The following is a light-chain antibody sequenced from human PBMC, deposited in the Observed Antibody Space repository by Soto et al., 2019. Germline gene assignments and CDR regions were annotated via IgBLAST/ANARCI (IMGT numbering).Light chain of an antibody. CDR3: AAWDDSLNGRV. J-gene: IGLJ3*02. Sequence: QAVVTQPPSASGTPGQRVTISCSGSSSNIGSNTANWYQQLPGTAPKLLIYTNNQRPSGVPDRFSGSKSGTSASLAISGLQSEDEADYYCAAWDDSLNGRVFGGGTKVTVL. CDR1: SSNIGSNT. V-gene: IGLV1-44*01. CDR2: TNN.